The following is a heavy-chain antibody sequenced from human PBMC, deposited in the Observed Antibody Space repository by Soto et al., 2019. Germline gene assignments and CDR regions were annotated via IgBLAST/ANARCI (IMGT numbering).Heavy chain of an antibody. CDR3: ARHMSYDSSGYYFYYFDY. CDR1: GGSISSSIYY. V-gene: IGHV4-39*01. CDR2: IYYSGST. J-gene: IGHJ4*02. D-gene: IGHD3-22*01. Sequence: PSETLSLTCTVSGGSISSSIYYWGWIRHPPGKGLEWIGSIYYSGSTYYNPSLKSRVTISVDTSKNQFSLKLSSVTAADTAVYYCARHMSYDSSGYYFYYFDYWGQGTLVTVSS.